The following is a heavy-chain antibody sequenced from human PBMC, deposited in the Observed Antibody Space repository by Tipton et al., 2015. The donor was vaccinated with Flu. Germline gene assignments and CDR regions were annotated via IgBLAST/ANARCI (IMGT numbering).Heavy chain of an antibody. CDR3: ARRDFSNYVSDPKNWFDR. CDR1: GDYISSDYF. Sequence: TLSLTCAVSGDYISSDYFWDGIRQPPGKGLEWIATIHRSGSTKYNPSLKSRVTISVDTSKNQFTLEMRSVTAEDMAVYYCARRDFSNYVSDPKNWFDRWGQGTLVTVSS. D-gene: IGHD4-11*01. J-gene: IGHJ5*02. CDR2: IHRSGST. V-gene: IGHV4-38-2*01.